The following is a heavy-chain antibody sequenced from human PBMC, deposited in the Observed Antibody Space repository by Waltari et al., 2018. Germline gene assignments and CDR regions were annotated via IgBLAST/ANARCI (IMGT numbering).Heavy chain of an antibody. CDR1: GVSISSGDDH. Sequence: QVQLQESGPGLVKPSQTLSLTCTVSGVSISSGDDHWNWIRQPPGKGLEWIGYVYYSGSTYYNPSLNSRLTISVDTSKNQFYLHLNSVTAADTAVYYCARADYYYDKNWFDPWGQGTPVTVSS. V-gene: IGHV4-30-4*08. J-gene: IGHJ5*02. CDR2: VYYSGST. CDR3: ARADYYYDKNWFDP. D-gene: IGHD3-22*01.